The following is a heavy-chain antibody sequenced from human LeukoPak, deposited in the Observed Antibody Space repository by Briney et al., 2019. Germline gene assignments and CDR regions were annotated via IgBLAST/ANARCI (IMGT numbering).Heavy chain of an antibody. CDR2: ISYDGSNK. Sequence: GGSLRLSCAASGFTFSSYGMHWARQAPGKGLEWVAVISYDGSNKYYADSVKGRFTISRDNSKNTLYLQMNSLRAEDTAVYYCAKKGCSGGSCYNAYYFDYWGQGTLVTVSS. CDR1: GFTFSSYG. V-gene: IGHV3-30*18. D-gene: IGHD2-15*01. J-gene: IGHJ4*02. CDR3: AKKGCSGGSCYNAYYFDY.